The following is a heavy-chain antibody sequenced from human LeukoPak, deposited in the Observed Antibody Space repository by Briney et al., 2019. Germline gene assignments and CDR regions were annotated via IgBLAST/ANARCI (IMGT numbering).Heavy chain of an antibody. CDR2: ISSSGGST. J-gene: IGHJ4*02. V-gene: IGHV3-23*01. Sequence: GGSLRLSCAASGFTFSSYAMTWVRQAPGKGLEWVSGISSSGGSTNYADSVKGRFTISRDNSKNTLYLEMNSLRAEDTAVYYCAKDLRRAVAGYFDYWGQGTLVTVPS. CDR1: GFTFSSYA. D-gene: IGHD6-19*01. CDR3: AKDLRRAVAGYFDY.